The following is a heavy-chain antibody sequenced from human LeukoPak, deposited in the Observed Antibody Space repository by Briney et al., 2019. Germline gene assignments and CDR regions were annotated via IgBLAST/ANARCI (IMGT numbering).Heavy chain of an antibody. CDR1: GYSFSSYW. CDR2: IYPGDSDT. CDR3: ARHAVHCSSTSCSKNYYYYYYMDV. V-gene: IGHV5-51*01. D-gene: IGHD2-2*01. J-gene: IGHJ6*03. Sequence: GEPLKISCQVFGYSFSSYWFGWVRQMPGKGLEWMGIIYPGDSDTRYSPSFQGQVTISVNISISTAYLQWSSLKVSDTAIYYCARHAVHCSSTSCSKNYYYYYYMDVWGKGTTVTVSS.